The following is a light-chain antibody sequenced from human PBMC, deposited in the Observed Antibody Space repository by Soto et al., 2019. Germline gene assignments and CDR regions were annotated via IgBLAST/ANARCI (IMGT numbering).Light chain of an antibody. J-gene: IGKJ3*01. V-gene: IGKV3-20*01. CDR2: GPS. Sequence: EIVLTQSPRTLSLSPGESATLSCRASQNVYINSLAWFQQKPGQTPRLLIYGPSTRAAGVPDRFTGSGSGADFALTITSLEPEDFAMYYCQHCDYLPIFGPGTTVDFK. CDR1: QNVYINS. CDR3: QHCDYLPI.